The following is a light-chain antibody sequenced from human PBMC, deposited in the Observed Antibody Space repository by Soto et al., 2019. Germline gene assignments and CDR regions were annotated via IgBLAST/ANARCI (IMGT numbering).Light chain of an antibody. Sequence: DIEMMQSPSTLSASVGDRVTITCRASQSITTWLAWYQQKPGKAPKLLIYKATNVQTGVPSRFSGSGSGTEFCLTISSLPPEDFAIYYCQQYNDYQYTFGQGTRLEIK. J-gene: IGKJ2*01. CDR1: QSITTW. CDR2: KAT. CDR3: QQYNDYQYT. V-gene: IGKV1-5*03.